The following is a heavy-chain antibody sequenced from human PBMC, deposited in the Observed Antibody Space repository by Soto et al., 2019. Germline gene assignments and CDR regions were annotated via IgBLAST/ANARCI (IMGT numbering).Heavy chain of an antibody. V-gene: IGHV1-69*13. CDR1: GGTFSSYA. J-gene: IGHJ6*02. CDR2: IIPIFGTA. CDR3: ARDSQSGSSSWFAEIYYYYGMDV. Sequence: GASVKVSCKASGGTFSSYAISWVRQAPGQGLEWMGGIIPIFGTANYAQKFQGRVTITADESTSTAYMELSSLRSEDTAVYYCARDSQSGSSSWFAEIYYYYGMDVWGQGTTVTVSS. D-gene: IGHD6-13*01.